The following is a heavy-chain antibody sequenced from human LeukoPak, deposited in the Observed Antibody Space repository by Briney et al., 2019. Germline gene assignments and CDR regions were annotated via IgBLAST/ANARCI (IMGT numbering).Heavy chain of an antibody. CDR2: INHSGST. V-gene: IGHV4-34*01. CDR3: ASQSMVGDY. D-gene: IGHD3-10*02. CDR1: GGSFSGYY. J-gene: IGHJ4*02. Sequence: SETLSLTCAVYGGSFSGYYWSGIRQPPGKGLEWIGEINHSGSTNYNPSLKSRVTISVDTSKNQFSLKLSSVTAADTAVYYCASQSMVGDYWGQGTLVTVSS.